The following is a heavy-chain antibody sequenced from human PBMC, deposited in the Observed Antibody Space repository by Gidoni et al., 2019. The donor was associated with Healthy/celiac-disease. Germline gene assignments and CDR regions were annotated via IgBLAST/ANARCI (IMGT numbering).Heavy chain of an antibody. CDR1: GGSISSGSYY. D-gene: IGHD5-12*01. V-gene: IGHV4-61*02. CDR3: ARGRYDYLLPDAFDI. CDR2: IYTSGST. Sequence: QVQLQESGPGLVKPSQTLSLTCTVSGGSISSGSYYWSWIRQPAGKGLEWIGRIYTSGSTNYNPSLKSRVTISVDTSKNQFSLKLSSVTAADTAVYYCARGRYDYLLPDAFDIWGQGTMVTVSS. J-gene: IGHJ3*02.